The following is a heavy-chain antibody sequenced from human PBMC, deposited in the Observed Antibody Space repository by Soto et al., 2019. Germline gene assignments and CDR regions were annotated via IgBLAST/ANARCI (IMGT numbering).Heavy chain of an antibody. CDR2: IWYDGSNK. J-gene: IGHJ4*02. D-gene: IGHD3-10*01. CDR3: ARDPSYGSGSPFDY. Sequence: QVQLVESGGGVVQPGRSLRLSCAASGFTFSSYGMHWVRQAPGKGLEWVAVIWYDGSNKYYADSVKGRFTISRDNSKNTLYLQMNSLRAEDTAVYYYARDPSYGSGSPFDYWGQGTLVTVSS. V-gene: IGHV3-33*01. CDR1: GFTFSSYG.